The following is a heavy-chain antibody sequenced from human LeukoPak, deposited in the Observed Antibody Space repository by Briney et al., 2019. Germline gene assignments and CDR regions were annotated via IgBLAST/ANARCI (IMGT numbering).Heavy chain of an antibody. CDR2: INHSGST. J-gene: IGHJ4*02. D-gene: IGHD2-2*01. CDR1: GGSFSGYY. Sequence: LETLSLTCAVYGGSFSGYYWSWIRQPPGKGLEWIGEINHSGSTNYNPSLKSRVTISVDTSKNQFSLKLSSVTAADTAVYYCARASVGCSSTSCYSTQFDYWGQGTLVTVSS. CDR3: ARASVGCSSTSCYSTQFDY. V-gene: IGHV4-34*01.